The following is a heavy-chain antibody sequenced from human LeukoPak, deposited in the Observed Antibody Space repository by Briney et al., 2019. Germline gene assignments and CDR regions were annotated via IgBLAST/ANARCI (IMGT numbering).Heavy chain of an antibody. J-gene: IGHJ4*02. CDR3: ARPMVRGVLRTAFDY. Sequence: ASVKVSCKASGGTFSSYAISWVRQAPGQGLEWMGGIIPIFGTANYAQKFQGRVTITADESTSTAYMELSSLRSEDTAVYYCARPMVRGVLRTAFDYWGQGTLVTVSS. D-gene: IGHD3-10*01. V-gene: IGHV1-69*13. CDR2: IIPIFGTA. CDR1: GGTFSSYA.